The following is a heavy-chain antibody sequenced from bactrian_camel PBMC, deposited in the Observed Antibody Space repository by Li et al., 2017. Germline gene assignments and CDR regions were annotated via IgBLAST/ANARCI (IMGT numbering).Heavy chain of an antibody. CDR1: GNTNTNYC. V-gene: IGHV3S1*01. J-gene: IGHJ6*01. Sequence: HVQLVESGGGSAQSGGSLRLSCEASGNTNTNYCMAWVRQAPGKEREEVAAIVTGGGDTHYADSVKDRFTISQDWPNDMVYLQMNNLKPEDTAMYYCATRTGGSCHGDFGHWGQGTQVTVS. CDR2: IVTGGGDT. D-gene: IGHD3*01. CDR3: ATRTGGSCHGDFGH.